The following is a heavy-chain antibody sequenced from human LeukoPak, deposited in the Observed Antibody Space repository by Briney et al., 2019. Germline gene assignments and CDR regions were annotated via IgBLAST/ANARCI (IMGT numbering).Heavy chain of an antibody. CDR1: GFTFSDYS. V-gene: IGHV3-48*01. J-gene: IGHJ4*02. Sequence: GGSLRLSCAASGFTFSDYSMNWVRQAPGKGLEWISYIGIDSGNTNYADSVKGRFTISGDKAKNSLYLQMNSLRVEDTAVYYCARDYKYAFDNWGQETLDTVSS. CDR2: IGIDSGNT. D-gene: IGHD5-24*01. CDR3: ARDYKYAFDN.